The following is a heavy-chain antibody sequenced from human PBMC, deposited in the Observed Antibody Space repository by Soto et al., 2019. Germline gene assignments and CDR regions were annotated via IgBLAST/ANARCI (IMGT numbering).Heavy chain of an antibody. D-gene: IGHD1-26*01. CDR3: ARYLTGSYYQLHY. V-gene: IGHV1-3*01. J-gene: IGHJ4*02. CDR2: INAGNGDT. CDR1: GYTFSSSG. Sequence: QVHLVQSGAEVKKPGASVKLSCTASGYTFSSSGIHWVRQAPGQRLEWVGWINAGNGDTYYSQNFQARVTISTNTYASTAYMELSGLTSEDTAVYYCARYLTGSYYQLHYWGQGSLVTVSS.